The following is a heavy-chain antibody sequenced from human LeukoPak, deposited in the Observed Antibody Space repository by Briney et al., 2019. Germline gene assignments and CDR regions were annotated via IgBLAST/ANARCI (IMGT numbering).Heavy chain of an antibody. Sequence: SETLSLTCTVSGGSISSYYWSWIRQPPGKGLEWIGYIYYSGSTNYNPSLKSRVTISVDTSKNQFSLKLSSVTAADTAVYYCARRGGHYGSGSYYRRNWFDPWGQGTLVTVSS. CDR3: ARRGGHYGSGSYYRRNWFDP. CDR2: IYYSGST. D-gene: IGHD3-10*01. J-gene: IGHJ5*02. CDR1: GGSISSYY. V-gene: IGHV4-59*12.